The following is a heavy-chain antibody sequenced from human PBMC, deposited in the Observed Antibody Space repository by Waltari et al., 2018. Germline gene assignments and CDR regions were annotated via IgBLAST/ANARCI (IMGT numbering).Heavy chain of an antibody. V-gene: IGHV3-23*03. CDR3: AKNVEMAYGGY. D-gene: IGHD3-10*01. J-gene: IGHJ4*02. Sequence: EVQLLESGGGLVQPGGSLRLSCAASGFAFSSYAMSWVRQAPGKGLEWVSVIYSGGSTYYADSVKGRFTISRDNSKNTLYLQMNSLRAEDTAVYYCAKNVEMAYGGYWGQGTLVTVSS. CDR1: GFAFSSYA. CDR2: IYSGGST.